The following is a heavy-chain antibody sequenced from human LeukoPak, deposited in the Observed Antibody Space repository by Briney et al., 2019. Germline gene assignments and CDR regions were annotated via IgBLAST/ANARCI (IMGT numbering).Heavy chain of an antibody. V-gene: IGHV4-59*01. Sequence: SETLSLTCTVSGGSISSYYWSWIRQPPGKGLEWIGYVYYSESPNYNPSLKSRVTISLDTSKNHFSLRLSSVTAADTAVYYCARGGDYYGSGTYYAFDPWGQGTLVTVSS. J-gene: IGHJ5*02. CDR2: VYYSESP. CDR1: GGSISSYY. CDR3: ARGGDYYGSGTYYAFDP. D-gene: IGHD3-10*01.